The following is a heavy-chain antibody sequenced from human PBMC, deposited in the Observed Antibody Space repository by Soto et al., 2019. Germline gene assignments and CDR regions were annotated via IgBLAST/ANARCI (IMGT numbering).Heavy chain of an antibody. J-gene: IGHJ4*02. D-gene: IGHD3-22*01. CDR2: IFWDDDK. V-gene: IGHV2-5*02. Sequence: QITLKESGPTLVKPTQTLTLTCTFSGFSLTTSGVGVGWIRQPPGKALEWLALIFWDDDKRYSPSLKSRLTITKDTAKNQVVLTMTNMDPVDTATYYCASSSGYRIFDCWGQGTLVTVSS. CDR3: ASSSGYRIFDC. CDR1: GFSLTTSGVG.